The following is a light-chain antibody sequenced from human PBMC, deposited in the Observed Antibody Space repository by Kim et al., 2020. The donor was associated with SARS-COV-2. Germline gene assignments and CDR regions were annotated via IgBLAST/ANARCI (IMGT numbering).Light chain of an antibody. CDR2: KAS. J-gene: IGKJ1*01. CDR1: QSISTW. V-gene: IGKV1-5*03. CDR3: QQYDSHSSWT. Sequence: ALGDTVTITCRASQSISTWLAWYQQKPGMAPKVLIYKASSLEPGVSPRFSGSGSGTEFTLTISGLQPEDFATYYCQQYDSHSSWTFGQGTKVEIK.